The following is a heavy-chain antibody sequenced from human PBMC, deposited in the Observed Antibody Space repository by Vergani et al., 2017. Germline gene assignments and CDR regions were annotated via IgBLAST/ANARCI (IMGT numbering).Heavy chain of an antibody. CDR1: GYTFTGYY. V-gene: IGHV1-2*06. D-gene: IGHD6-19*01. Sequence: QVQLVQSGAEVKKPGASVKVSCKASGYTFTGYYMHWVRQAPGQVLEWMGRINPNSGGTNYAQKFQGRVTMTGDTSISPAYMELSRLRSDDTAVYYCARDEKIISSGWRLSDYWGQGTLVTVSS. CDR2: INPNSGGT. J-gene: IGHJ4*02. CDR3: ARDEKIISSGWRLSDY.